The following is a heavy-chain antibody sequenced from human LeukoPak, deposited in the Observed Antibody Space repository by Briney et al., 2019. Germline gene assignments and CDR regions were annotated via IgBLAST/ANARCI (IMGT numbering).Heavy chain of an antibody. D-gene: IGHD5-24*01. V-gene: IGHV3-23*01. J-gene: IGHJ4*02. CDR2: ISGSGDTT. Sequence: GGSLRLSCAASGFTFSSYAMTWVRQAPGKGLEWVSVISGSGDTTYYADSVKGRFTISRDNSKNTLYPQMNSLRAEDTAVYFCARSRDGYKRFDSWGREPWSPSPQ. CDR1: GFTFSSYA. CDR3: ARSRDGYKRFDS.